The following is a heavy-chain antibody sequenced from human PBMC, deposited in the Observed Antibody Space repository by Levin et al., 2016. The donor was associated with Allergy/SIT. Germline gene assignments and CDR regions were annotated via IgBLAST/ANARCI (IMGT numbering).Heavy chain of an antibody. CDR2: ISSSSSTI. CDR3: ARVVAHGGYYYYYYYGMDV. J-gene: IGHJ6*02. V-gene: IGHV3-48*01. Sequence: VRQMPGKGLEWVSYISSSSSTIYYADSVKGRFTISRDNAKNSLYLQMNSLRAEDTAVYYCARVVAHGGYYYYYYYGMDVWGQGTTVTVSS. D-gene: IGHD3-22*01.